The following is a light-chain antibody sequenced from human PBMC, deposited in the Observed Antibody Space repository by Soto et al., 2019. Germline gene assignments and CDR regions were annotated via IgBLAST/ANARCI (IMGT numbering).Light chain of an antibody. CDR1: QSISNL. J-gene: IGKJ1*01. CDR2: DAS. V-gene: IGKV1-5*01. Sequence: DLQMTQSPSTLSASVGDRVTITCRASQSISNLLAWYQQKPGEAPKLLVFDASKLDNGVPSRFSGGGSATEFTLIINSLQPDDFATYYCQQYSNSFPWTFGQGTKVDIK. CDR3: QQYSNSFPWT.